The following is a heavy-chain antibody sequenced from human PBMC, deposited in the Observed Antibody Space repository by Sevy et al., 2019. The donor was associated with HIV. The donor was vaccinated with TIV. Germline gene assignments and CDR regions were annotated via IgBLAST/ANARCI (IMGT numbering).Heavy chain of an antibody. CDR3: VRDSSGWGYMTYYYYGMDV. Sequence: ASVKVSCKASGYTFTSYDINWVRQATGQGLEWMGWMNPNSGNTGYAQKFQGRVTMTRNTSISTAYMELSSLRSEDTAVYYCVRDSSGWGYMTYYYYGMDVWGQGTTVTVSS. D-gene: IGHD6-19*01. CDR2: MNPNSGNT. CDR1: GYTFTSYD. V-gene: IGHV1-8*01. J-gene: IGHJ6*02.